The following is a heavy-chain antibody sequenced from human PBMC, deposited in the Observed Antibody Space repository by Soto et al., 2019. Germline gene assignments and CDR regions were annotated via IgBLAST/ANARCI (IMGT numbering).Heavy chain of an antibody. D-gene: IGHD3-3*01. CDR1: GFTFSSYA. V-gene: IGHV3-23*01. J-gene: IGHJ3*02. CDR2: ISCSGGST. CDR3: AKASITIFGVVTGGFNAFDI. Sequence: EVQLLESGGGLVQPGGSLRLSCAASGFTFSSYAMSWVRQAPGKGLEWVSAISCSGGSTYYADSVKGRFTISRDNSKNTLYLQMNSLRAEDTAVYYCAKASITIFGVVTGGFNAFDIWGQGTMVTVSS.